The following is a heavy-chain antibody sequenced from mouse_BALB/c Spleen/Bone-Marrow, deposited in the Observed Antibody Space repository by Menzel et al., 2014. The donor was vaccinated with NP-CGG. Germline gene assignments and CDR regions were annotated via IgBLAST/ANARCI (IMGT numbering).Heavy chain of an antibody. CDR2: IYPGDGDT. Sequence: VKLMESGPELVKPGASAKISCKDSGYAFSSSWVNWVKQRPGQGLERFGRIYPGDGDTNYNGKFKGKATLTASKSSSTAYMHLSSLTSVDSAVYFWAITYYPYFDYWGQGTTLTVSS. CDR3: AITYYPYFDY. CDR1: GYAFSSSW. J-gene: IGHJ2*01. V-gene: IGHV1-82*01. D-gene: IGHD1-1*01.